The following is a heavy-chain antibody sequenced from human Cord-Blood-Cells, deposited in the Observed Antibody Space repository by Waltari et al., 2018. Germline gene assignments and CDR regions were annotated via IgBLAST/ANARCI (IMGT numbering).Heavy chain of an antibody. Sequence: QLQLQESGPGLVKPSETLSLTCTVSGGSISSSSYYWGWIRQPPGKGLELIGSIYYSGSTYYNPSLKSRVTISVDTSKNQFSLKLSSVTAADTAVYYCARHDAIGELLDYWGQGTLVTVSS. J-gene: IGHJ4*02. CDR3: ARHDAIGELLDY. D-gene: IGHD1-7*01. V-gene: IGHV4-39*01. CDR1: GGSISSSSYY. CDR2: IYYSGST.